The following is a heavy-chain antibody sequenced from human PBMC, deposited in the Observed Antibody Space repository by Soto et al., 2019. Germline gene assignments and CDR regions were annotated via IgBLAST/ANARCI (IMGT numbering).Heavy chain of an antibody. CDR1: GYTFTGYY. Sequence: QVQLVQSGAEVKKPGASVKVSCKASGYTFTGYYMHWVRQAPGQGLEWMGWINPNSGGTNYAQKFQGRVTMTRDTSISTAYMELSRLRSDDTAVYYCTRLQVGGGQGIVVVPAAIETRDYWGQGTLVTVSS. CDR3: TRLQVGGGQGIVVVPAAIETRDY. J-gene: IGHJ4*02. CDR2: INPNSGGT. D-gene: IGHD2-2*02. V-gene: IGHV1-2*02.